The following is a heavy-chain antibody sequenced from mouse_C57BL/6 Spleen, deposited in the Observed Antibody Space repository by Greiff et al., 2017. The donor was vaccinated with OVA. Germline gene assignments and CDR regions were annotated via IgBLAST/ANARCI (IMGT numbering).Heavy chain of an antibody. Sequence: EVQLQQSGPELVKPGASVKIPCKASGYTFTDYNMDWVKQSHGKSLEWIGDINPNNGGTIYNQKFKGKATLTVDKSSSTAYMELRSLTSEDTAVYYCARGTGIYYYGSSYVRGFDVWGTGTTVTVSS. D-gene: IGHD1-1*01. V-gene: IGHV1-18*01. J-gene: IGHJ1*03. CDR1: GYTFTDYN. CDR3: ARGTGIYYYGSSYVRGFDV. CDR2: INPNNGGT.